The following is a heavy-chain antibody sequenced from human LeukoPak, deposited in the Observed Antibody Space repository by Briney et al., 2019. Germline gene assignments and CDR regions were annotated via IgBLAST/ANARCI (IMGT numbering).Heavy chain of an antibody. Sequence: ASVKVSCKASGYTFTSYGISWVRQAPGQGLEWMGWISAYNGNTNYAQKLQGRVTMTTDTSTSTAYMELRSLRSDDTAVYYCARAGFYYGSGSHYYFDYWGQGTLVTVSS. CDR2: ISAYNGNT. J-gene: IGHJ4*02. CDR3: ARAGFYYGSGSHYYFDY. V-gene: IGHV1-18*01. D-gene: IGHD3-10*01. CDR1: GYTFTSYG.